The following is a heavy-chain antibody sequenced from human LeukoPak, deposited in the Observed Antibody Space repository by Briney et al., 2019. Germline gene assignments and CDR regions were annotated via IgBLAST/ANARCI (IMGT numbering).Heavy chain of an antibody. CDR2: IYYSGST. CDR3: ARESHHYGMDV. V-gene: IGHV4-59*12. J-gene: IGHJ6*02. CDR1: GGSISSYY. Sequence: SETLSLTCTVSGGSISSYYWNWIRQPPGKGLEWIGYIYYSGSTNYNPSLKSRVTISVDTSKNQFSLKLSSVTAADTAVYYCARESHHYGMDVWGQGTTVTVSS.